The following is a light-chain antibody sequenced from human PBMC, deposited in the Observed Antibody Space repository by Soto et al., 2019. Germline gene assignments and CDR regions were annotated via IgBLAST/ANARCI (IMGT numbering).Light chain of an antibody. Sequence: QMTQSPSSLSASVGDRVTITCRARQDIDIYLSWYQQKPGKVPKLLIYDESTLQSGVPSRFSGSGSGTDFTLTINNLQPEDFATYYCQQSYRTPYTFGQGTKVDIK. CDR3: QQSYRTPYT. V-gene: IGKV1-39*01. J-gene: IGKJ2*01. CDR2: DES. CDR1: QDIDIY.